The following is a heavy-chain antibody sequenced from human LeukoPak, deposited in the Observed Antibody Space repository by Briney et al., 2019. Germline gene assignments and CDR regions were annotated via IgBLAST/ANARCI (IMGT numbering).Heavy chain of an antibody. CDR2: IIPIFGTA. V-gene: IGHV1-69*06. CDR1: GGTFSSYA. J-gene: IGHJ6*04. Sequence: SVKVSCKASGGTFSSYAISWVRQAPGQGLEWMGGIIPIFGTANYAQKFQGRVTITADKSTSTAYMELSSLRSEDTAVYYCARDAYGSGSNGGLYGMDVWGKGTTVTVSS. D-gene: IGHD3-10*01. CDR3: ARDAYGSGSNGGLYGMDV.